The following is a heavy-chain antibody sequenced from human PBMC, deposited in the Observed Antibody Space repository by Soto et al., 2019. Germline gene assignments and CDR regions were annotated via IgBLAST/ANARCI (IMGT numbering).Heavy chain of an antibody. J-gene: IGHJ4*02. Sequence: PSETLSLTCTVSGGSISSYYWSWIRQPPGKGLEWIGYIYYSGSTNYNPSLKSRVTISVDTSKNQFSLKLSSVTAADTAVYYCATVGYSYGRYYFDYWGRGTLVTVSS. CDR1: GGSISSYY. CDR3: ATVGYSYGRYYFDY. V-gene: IGHV4-59*01. D-gene: IGHD5-18*01. CDR2: IYYSGST.